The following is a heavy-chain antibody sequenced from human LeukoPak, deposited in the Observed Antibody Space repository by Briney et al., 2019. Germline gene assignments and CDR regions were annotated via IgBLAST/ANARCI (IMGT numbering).Heavy chain of an antibody. V-gene: IGHV3-48*04. CDR1: GFTFSSYS. CDR2: ISSSGNTV. CDR3: TREPTYRAFDY. Sequence: GGSLRLSCAASGFTFSSYSMNWVRQAPGKGLEWVSYISSSGNTVYYADSVKGRFTVSRDNAKNSLYLQMNSLRAEDTAVYYCTREPTYRAFDYWGQGTLVTVSS. D-gene: IGHD1-26*01. J-gene: IGHJ4*02.